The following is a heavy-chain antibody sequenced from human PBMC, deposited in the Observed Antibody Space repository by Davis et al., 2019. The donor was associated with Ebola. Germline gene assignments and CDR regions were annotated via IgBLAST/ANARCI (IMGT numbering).Heavy chain of an antibody. J-gene: IGHJ6*03. CDR1: GYSFNSYY. Sequence: ASVKVSCKASGYSFNSYYIHWVRQAPGQGLEWMGWISGYNGNTNYAQKFQGRVTMTTDTSTSTAYMELRTLRSDDTAVYYCARMPTSSNYNYYMDVWGKGSTVTVSS. D-gene: IGHD3-16*01. CDR3: ARMPTSSNYNYYMDV. V-gene: IGHV1-18*04. CDR2: ISGYNGNT.